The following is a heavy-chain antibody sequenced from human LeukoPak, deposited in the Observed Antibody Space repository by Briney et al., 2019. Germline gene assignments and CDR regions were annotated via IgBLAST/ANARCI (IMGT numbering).Heavy chain of an antibody. Sequence: GGSLRLSCTASGFTFGDCAMSWVRQAPGKGLEWVGFIRSKAYGGTTEYAASVKGRFTISRDDSKSIAYLQMNSLKTEDTAVYYCTRVRYDSSGPYYYYGMDVWGQGTTVTVSS. CDR2: IRSKAYGGTT. D-gene: IGHD3-22*01. CDR3: TRVRYDSSGPYYYYGMDV. J-gene: IGHJ6*02. CDR1: GFTFGDCA. V-gene: IGHV3-49*04.